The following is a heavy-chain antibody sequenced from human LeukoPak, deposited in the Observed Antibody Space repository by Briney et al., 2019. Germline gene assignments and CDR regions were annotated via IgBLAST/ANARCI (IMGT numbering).Heavy chain of an antibody. CDR2: IDYSGST. J-gene: IGHJ5*02. D-gene: IGHD3-3*01. V-gene: IGHV4-39*07. CDR3: ARDLFFLDP. Sequence: SETLSLTCTVSGGSIRSSSYYWGWIRQPPGKGLEWIGSIDYSGSTYYNPSLKSRVTISVDTSKNQFSLKLSSVTAADTAVYYCARDLFFLDPWGQGTLVTVSS. CDR1: GGSIRSSSYY.